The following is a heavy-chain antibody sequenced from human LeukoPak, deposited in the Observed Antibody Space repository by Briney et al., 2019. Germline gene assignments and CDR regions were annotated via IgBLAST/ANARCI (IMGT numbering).Heavy chain of an antibody. J-gene: IGHJ3*02. V-gene: IGHV3-21*04. D-gene: IGHD3-16*02. CDR3: ARDRTSTFGGVIANDAFDI. Sequence: GGSLRLSCAASGFTFSSYSMNWVRQAPGKGLEWVSSISSSSSYIYYADSVKGRFTISRDNAKNSLYLQMNSLRAEDTALYYCARDRTSTFGGVIANDAFDIWGQGTMVTVSS. CDR2: ISSSSSYI. CDR1: GFTFSSYS.